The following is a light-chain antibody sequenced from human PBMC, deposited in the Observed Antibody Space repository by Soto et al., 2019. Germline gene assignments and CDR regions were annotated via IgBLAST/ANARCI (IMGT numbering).Light chain of an antibody. J-gene: IGLJ3*02. CDR3: ASYTSSSTLEV. CDR1: SSDVGGYNY. Sequence: QSVLTQPASVSGSPGQSITISCTGTSSDVGGYNYVSWYQHHPGKAPKLIIYEVKNRPSGVSNRFSGSKSGNTASLTISGLQAEDEADYYCASYTSSSTLEVFGGGTKLTVL. V-gene: IGLV2-14*01. CDR2: EVK.